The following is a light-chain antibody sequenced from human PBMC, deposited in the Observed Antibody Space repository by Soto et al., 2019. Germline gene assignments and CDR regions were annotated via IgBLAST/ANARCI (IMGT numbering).Light chain of an antibody. Sequence: DIVMTQSPDSLAVSLGERATINFKSSQSVLYSSNNKNYLAWYQQKPGQPPKLLIYWASTRESGVPDRFSGSGSGTDFTLNISSLQAEDVAVYYCQQYYSTPQTFGQGTKVEIK. V-gene: IGKV4-1*01. CDR1: QSVLYSSNNKNY. J-gene: IGKJ1*01. CDR3: QQYYSTPQT. CDR2: WAS.